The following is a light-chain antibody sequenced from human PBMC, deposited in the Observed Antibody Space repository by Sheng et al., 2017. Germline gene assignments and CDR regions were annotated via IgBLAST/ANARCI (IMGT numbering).Light chain of an antibody. Sequence: EIVMTQSPATLSVSPGERATLSCRASQSVSSNLAWYQQKPGQAPRLLIYGASTRATGIPARFSGSGSGTEFTLTISRLEPEDFAVYYCQQYASSSWTFGQGTKVEIK. CDR3: QQYASSSWT. CDR1: QSVSSN. V-gene: IGKV3-15*01. CDR2: GAS. J-gene: IGKJ1*01.